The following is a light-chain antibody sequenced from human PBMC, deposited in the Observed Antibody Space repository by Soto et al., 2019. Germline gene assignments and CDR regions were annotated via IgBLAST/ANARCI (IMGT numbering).Light chain of an antibody. CDR1: QTIIGNS. CDR3: QQHGNSVYS. V-gene: IGKV3-20*01. CDR2: GAS. Sequence: DSVLTQSPATLYFSPGERATLSCRASQTIIGNSLAGYQQKPGHAPRHLIYGASNRATGVPDRFSGSYSGTEFSLTIHRLGPEDLALYYCQQHGNSVYSFGQGTRLEI. J-gene: IGKJ2*03.